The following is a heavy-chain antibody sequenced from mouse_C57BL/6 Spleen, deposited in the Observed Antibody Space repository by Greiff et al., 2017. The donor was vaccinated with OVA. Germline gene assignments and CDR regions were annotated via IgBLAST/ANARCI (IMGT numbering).Heavy chain of an antibody. D-gene: IGHD1-1*01. CDR1: GYTFTDYY. CDR3: ARTTVVAPHYAMGY. CDR2: INPYNGGT. J-gene: IGHJ4*01. V-gene: IGHV1-19*01. Sequence: VQLKESGPVLVKPGASVKMSCKASGYTFTDYYMNWVKQSHGKSLEWIGVINPYNGGTSYNQKFKGKATLTVDKSSSTAYMELNSLTSEDSAVYYCARTTVVAPHYAMGYWGQGTSVTVSS.